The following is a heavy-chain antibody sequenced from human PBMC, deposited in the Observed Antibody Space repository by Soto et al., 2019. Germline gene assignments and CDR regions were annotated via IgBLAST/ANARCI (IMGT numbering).Heavy chain of an antibody. CDR3: ARRWGTFFDF. CDR2: IYYSGST. CDR1: GGSISSYY. J-gene: IGHJ4*02. D-gene: IGHD7-27*01. V-gene: IGHV4-59*01. Sequence: SETLSLTCTVSGGSISSYYWSWIRQPPGKGLEWIGYIYYSGSTDYDPSLKSRVTISVDTSKNQFSLKLSSVTAADTAVYYCARRWGTFFDFWGQGTLVTVSS.